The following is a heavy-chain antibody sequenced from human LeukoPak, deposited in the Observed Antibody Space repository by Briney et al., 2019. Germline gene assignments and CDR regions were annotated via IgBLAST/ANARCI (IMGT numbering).Heavy chain of an antibody. D-gene: IGHD1-26*01. V-gene: IGHV3-23*01. CDR3: AKLRDSESYLGGRGYFDY. CDR2: MSDSDDAT. CDR1: GVRFRSYA. J-gene: IGHJ4*02. Sequence: GGSLRLSCAASGVRFRSYAMGWVRQAPGKGLGWVSTMSDSDDATYYAESVKGRFTISRGNSKNTLYLQMNSLRAEDTAVYYCAKLRDSESYLGGRGYFDYWGQGTLVTVSS.